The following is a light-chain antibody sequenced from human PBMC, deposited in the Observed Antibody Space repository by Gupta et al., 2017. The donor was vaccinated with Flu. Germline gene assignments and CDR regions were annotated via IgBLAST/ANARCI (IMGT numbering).Light chain of an antibody. Sequence: SYELTQPPSVSVSPGQTARIHCSGDALPNQYTYWYQQKPGQAPILVIYKDNERPSGIPERFSGSSSGTTVTLTISGVQAEDEADYYCQSADSSAIWVFGGGTKLTVL. V-gene: IGLV3-25*02. CDR3: QSADSSAIWV. CDR2: KDN. J-gene: IGLJ3*02. CDR1: ALPNQY.